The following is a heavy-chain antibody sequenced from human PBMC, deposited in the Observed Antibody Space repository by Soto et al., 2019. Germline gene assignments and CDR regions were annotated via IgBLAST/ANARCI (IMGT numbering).Heavy chain of an antibody. V-gene: IGHV3-74*01. CDR1: GFTFSSYW. J-gene: IGHJ1*01. CDR2: ISNDGSS. CDR3: ARLPNKSPQN. Sequence: EVQLVESGGGLVQPGGSLRLSCVASGFTFSSYWMHWVRQAPGKGLVWVSSISNDGSSIYGDPVKGRFTISRDNAKNTLYLQMNRLRAEDTAVYYCARLPNKSPQNWGQGTLVIVSP.